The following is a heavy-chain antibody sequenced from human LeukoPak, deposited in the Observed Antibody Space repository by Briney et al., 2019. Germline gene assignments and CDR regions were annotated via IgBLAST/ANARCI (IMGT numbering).Heavy chain of an antibody. D-gene: IGHD3-22*01. CDR2: ITSSGDGT. CDR1: GFTFSIYA. Sequence: PGGSLRLSCAASGFTFSIYAMSWVRQAPGKVLQWVSSITSSGDGTYYADSVKGRFTISRDNSENMLYLQMNSLRVEDTAVYFCAKDRPNYYGSNGHYYRRDGDYWGQGTLVTVSS. CDR3: AKDRPNYYGSNGHYYRRDGDY. J-gene: IGHJ4*02. V-gene: IGHV3-23*01.